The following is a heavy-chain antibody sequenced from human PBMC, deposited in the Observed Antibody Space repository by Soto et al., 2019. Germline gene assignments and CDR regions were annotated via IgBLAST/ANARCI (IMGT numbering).Heavy chain of an antibody. CDR3: ARGFPYYDFWSGYYRDNWFDP. CDR2: IYYSGST. Sequence: QLQLQESGPGLVKPSETLSLTCTVSGGSISSSSYYWGWIRQPPGKGLEWIGSIYYSGSTYYNPSLKSRVTISLDTSKNQFSLKLSSVTAADTAVYYCARGFPYYDFWSGYYRDNWFDPWGQGTLVTVSS. J-gene: IGHJ5*02. D-gene: IGHD3-3*01. CDR1: GGSISSSSYY. V-gene: IGHV4-39*01.